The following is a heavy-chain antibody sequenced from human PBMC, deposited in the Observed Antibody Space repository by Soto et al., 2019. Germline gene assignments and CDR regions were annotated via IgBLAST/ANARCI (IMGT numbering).Heavy chain of an antibody. CDR1: GGSISSSSYY. D-gene: IGHD6-6*01. V-gene: IGHV4-39*01. CDR2: IYYSGST. Sequence: QLQLQESGPGLVKPSETLSLTCTVSGGSISSSSYYWGWIRQPPGKGLEWIGSIYYSGSTYYNPSLKSRVTISVDTSKNQFSLKLSSVTAADTAVYYCASFSGSSWKTYYYYYGMDVWGQGTTVTVSS. J-gene: IGHJ6*02. CDR3: ASFSGSSWKTYYYYYGMDV.